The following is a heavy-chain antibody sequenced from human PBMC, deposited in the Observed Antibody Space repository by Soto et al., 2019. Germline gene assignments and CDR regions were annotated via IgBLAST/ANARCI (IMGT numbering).Heavy chain of an antibody. Sequence: GGSLRLSCAASGFTFSSYSMNWVRQAPGKGLEWVSYISSSSSTIYYADSVKGRFTISRDNAKNSLYLQMNSLRAEDTAVYYCARAGDSESDIVVGEYYFDYWGQGTLVTVSS. V-gene: IGHV3-48*01. CDR2: ISSSSSTI. J-gene: IGHJ4*02. CDR1: GFTFSSYS. CDR3: ARAGDSESDIVVGEYYFDY. D-gene: IGHD2-15*01.